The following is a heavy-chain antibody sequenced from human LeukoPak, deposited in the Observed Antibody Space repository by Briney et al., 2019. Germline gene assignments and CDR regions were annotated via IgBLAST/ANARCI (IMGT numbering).Heavy chain of an antibody. CDR2: IIPIFGTA. CDR1: GGTFSSYA. D-gene: IGHD3-22*01. J-gene: IGHJ5*02. V-gene: IGHV1-69*13. CDR3: AIGTMIARWGDEWFDP. Sequence: SVNVSCKASGGTFSSYAISWVRQAPGQGLEWMGGIIPIFGTANYAQKFQGRVTLTADESTGTAYMELSSLRSEDTAVYYCAIGTMIARWGDEWFDPWGQGTLVSVSS.